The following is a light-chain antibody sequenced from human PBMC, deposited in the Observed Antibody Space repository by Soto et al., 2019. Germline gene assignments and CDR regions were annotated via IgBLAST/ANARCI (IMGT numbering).Light chain of an antibody. CDR3: QQYGSSQWT. V-gene: IGKV3-20*01. CDR1: QSVSSSY. J-gene: IGKJ1*01. Sequence: EIVLTQSPGTLSLSPGERATLSCRASQSVSSSYLAWYQQKPGQAPRLLIYGASSRATGMPDRFSGSGSGTDFALTISRLEPEDFAEYYCQQYGSSQWTFGQGTKVE. CDR2: GAS.